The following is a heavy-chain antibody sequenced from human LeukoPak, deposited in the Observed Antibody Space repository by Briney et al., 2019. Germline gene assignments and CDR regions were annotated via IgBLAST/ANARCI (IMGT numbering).Heavy chain of an antibody. CDR3: TRQHCSGGTCSYVDY. D-gene: IGHD2-15*01. J-gene: IGHJ4*02. Sequence: GGSLRLSCAASEFTFSDNYMDWVRQASGRGLEWVGLIRTKPNSYTTVYAASVKGRFTISRDDSKNTAYLQMNSLKAEDTAVYYCTRQHCSGGTCSYVDYWGQGTLVTVSS. CDR1: EFTFSDNY. CDR2: IRTKPNSYTT. V-gene: IGHV3-73*01.